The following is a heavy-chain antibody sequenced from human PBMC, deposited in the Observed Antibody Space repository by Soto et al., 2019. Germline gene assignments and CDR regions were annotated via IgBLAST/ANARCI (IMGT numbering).Heavy chain of an antibody. CDR3: ARIIAAAEYFDY. CDR2: IYYSGST. D-gene: IGHD6-13*01. J-gene: IGHJ4*02. CDR1: GGSISSYY. V-gene: IGHV4-59*01. Sequence: PSETLSLTCTVSGGSISSYYWSWIRQPPGKGLEWIGYIYYSGSTNYNPSLKSRVTISVDTSKNQFSLKLSSVTAADTAVYYCARIIAAAEYFDYWGQGTLVTVSS.